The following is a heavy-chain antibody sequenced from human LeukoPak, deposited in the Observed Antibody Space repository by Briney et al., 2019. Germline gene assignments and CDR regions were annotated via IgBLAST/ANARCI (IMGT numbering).Heavy chain of an antibody. V-gene: IGHV3-7*01. Sequence: PGGSLRLSCAASGFTLTNYLMSWVRQAPGKGLEWVATIKPDGSDKAYVASVKGRFTISRDNAKNSLYLQMNSLRAEDTAVYYCARGYIGGQGTMVTVSS. D-gene: IGHD1-1*01. CDR2: IKPDGSDK. J-gene: IGHJ3*02. CDR1: GFTLTNYL. CDR3: ARGYI.